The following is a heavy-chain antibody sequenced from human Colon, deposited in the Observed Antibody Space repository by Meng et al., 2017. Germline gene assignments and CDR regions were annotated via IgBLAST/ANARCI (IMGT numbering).Heavy chain of an antibody. V-gene: IGHV4-4*02. CDR3: ASFPPPGKQWLVTDY. CDR1: GGSISSSNW. J-gene: IGHJ4*02. D-gene: IGHD6-19*01. CDR2: IYHSGST. Sequence: VPLQGPGPGLVKPSGTLSLTCAVSGGSISSSNWWSWVRQPPGKGLEWIGEIYHSGSTNYNPSLKSRVTISVDKSKNQFSLKLSSVTAADTAVYYCASFPPPGKQWLVTDYWGQGTLVTVSS.